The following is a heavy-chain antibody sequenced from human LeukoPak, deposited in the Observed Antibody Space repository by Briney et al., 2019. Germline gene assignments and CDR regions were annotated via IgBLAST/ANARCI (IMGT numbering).Heavy chain of an antibody. J-gene: IGHJ4*02. V-gene: IGHV4-38-2*02. CDR2: IYHSGST. CDR1: GYSISSGYY. Sequence: PSETLSLTCTVSGYSISSGYYWGWSRQPPGMGLEWIGSIYHSGSTYYNPSLKSRVTISVDTSKNQFSLKLSSVTAADTAVYYCARDDYGAKGGFDYWGQGTLVTVSS. D-gene: IGHD4-17*01. CDR3: ARDDYGAKGGFDY.